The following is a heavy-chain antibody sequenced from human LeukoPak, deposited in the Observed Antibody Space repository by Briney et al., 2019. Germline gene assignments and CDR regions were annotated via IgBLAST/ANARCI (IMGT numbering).Heavy chain of an antibody. CDR2: IYYSGST. CDR3: ARAMSGWNPRNVYFDY. V-gene: IGHV4-31*03. J-gene: IGHJ4*02. Sequence: SETLSLTCTVSGGSISSGGYYWSWIRQHPGKGLEWIGYIYYSGSTYYNPSLKSRATISVDTSKSQFSLKLSSVTAADTAVYYCARAMSGWNPRNVYFDYWGQGTLVTVSS. CDR1: GGSISSGGYY. D-gene: IGHD1-1*01.